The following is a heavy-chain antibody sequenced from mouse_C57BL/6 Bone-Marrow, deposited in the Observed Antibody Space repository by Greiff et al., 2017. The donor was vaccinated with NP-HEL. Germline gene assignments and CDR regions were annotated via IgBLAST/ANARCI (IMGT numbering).Heavy chain of an antibody. CDR2: GRGLEWIG. Sequence: QVQLQQSGPELARPWASVKISCQAFYTFSRRVHFAIRDTNYWMQWVKQRPGRGLEWIGAIYPGNGDTSYNQKFKGKATLPADKSSSTAYMQLSSLTSEDSAVYYSAAGDGYDVAWFAYWGQGTLVTVSA. V-gene: IGHV1-87*01. D-gene: IGHD2-2*01. J-gene: IGHJ3*01. CDR1: YTFSRRVH. CDR3: SEDSAVYYSAAGDGYDVAWFAY.